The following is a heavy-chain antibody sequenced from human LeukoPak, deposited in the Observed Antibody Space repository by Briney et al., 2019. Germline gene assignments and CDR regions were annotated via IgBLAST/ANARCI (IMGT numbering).Heavy chain of an antibody. Sequence: SGGSLRLSCAASGFTFSSYSMNWVRQAPGKGLEWVSSISSSSSYIYYADSVKGRFTISRDNAKNSLYLQMNSLRADDTAVYHCARVRSAAAGPLDYWGQGTLVTVSS. CDR3: ARVRSAAAGPLDY. D-gene: IGHD6-13*01. CDR2: ISSSSSYI. J-gene: IGHJ4*02. CDR1: GFTFSSYS. V-gene: IGHV3-21*01.